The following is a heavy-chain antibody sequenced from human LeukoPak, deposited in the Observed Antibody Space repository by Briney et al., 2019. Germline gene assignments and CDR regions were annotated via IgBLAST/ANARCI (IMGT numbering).Heavy chain of an antibody. V-gene: IGHV1-2*02. CDR1: GYTFTGYY. J-gene: IGHJ3*02. D-gene: IGHD2-15*01. CDR2: INPNSGGT. CDR3: ASAVGVAPHDAFDI. Sequence: GASVKVSCKASGYTFTGYYMHWVRQAPGQGLEWMGWINPNSGGTNYAQKFQGRVTMTRDTSISTAYMELSSLRSEDTAVYYCASAVGVAPHDAFDIWGQGTMVTVSS.